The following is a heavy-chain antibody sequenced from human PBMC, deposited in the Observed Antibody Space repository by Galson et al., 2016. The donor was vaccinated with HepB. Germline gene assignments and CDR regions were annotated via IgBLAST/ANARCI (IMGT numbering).Heavy chain of an antibody. V-gene: IGHV1-2*04. CDR1: GYSFTGHY. CDR3: ASYSGNDWGGFDY. Sequence: SVKVSCKASGYSFTGHYIHWVRQAPGQGLEWMGWINPNSGGTNYVQKFQGWVTMTRDTSVSTAYMELSRMKSDDTAVYYCASYSGNDWGGFDYWGQGTLVTVSS. J-gene: IGHJ4*02. CDR2: INPNSGGT. D-gene: IGHD5-12*01.